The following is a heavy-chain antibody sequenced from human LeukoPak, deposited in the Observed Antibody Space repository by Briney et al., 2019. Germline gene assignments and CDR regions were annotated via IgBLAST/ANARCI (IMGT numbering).Heavy chain of an antibody. V-gene: IGHV1-69*04. CDR1: GGTFSSYA. D-gene: IGHD3-10*01. CDR3: AREESGSLWFGDPQRDY. Sequence: ASVKVSCKASGGTFSSYAISLVRQAPGQGLEWMGRIIPILGITNYAQKFQGRVTITADKSTSTAYMELSSLRSEDTAVYYCAREESGSLWFGDPQRDYWGQGTLVTVSS. CDR2: IIPILGIT. J-gene: IGHJ4*02.